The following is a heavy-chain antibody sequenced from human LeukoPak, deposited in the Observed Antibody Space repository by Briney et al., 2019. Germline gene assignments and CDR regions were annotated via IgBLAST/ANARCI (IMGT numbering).Heavy chain of an antibody. CDR3: AKDAERFLEWLLYSDY. D-gene: IGHD3-3*01. J-gene: IGHJ4*02. CDR2: IRYDGSNK. CDR1: GFTFSSYG. V-gene: IGHV3-30*02. Sequence: PGGSLRLSCAASGFTFSSYGMHWVRQAPGKGLEWVAFIRYDGSNKYYADSVKGRFTISRDNSKNTLYLQMNSLRAEDTAVYYCAKDAERFLEWLLYSDYWGQGTLVTVSS.